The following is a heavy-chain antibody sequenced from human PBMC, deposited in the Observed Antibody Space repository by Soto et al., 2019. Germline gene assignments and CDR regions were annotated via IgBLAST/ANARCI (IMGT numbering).Heavy chain of an antibody. D-gene: IGHD2-15*01. CDR3: ARGWGSGGPLPYGYFQQ. CDR1: GYTFTSYG. V-gene: IGHV1-18*01. CDR2: ISAYNGNT. J-gene: IGHJ1*01. Sequence: GASVKVSCKASGYTFTSYGISWVRQAPGQGLEWMGWISAYNGNTNYAQKLQGRVTMTTDTSTSTAYMELRSLRSDDTAVYYCARGWGSGGPLPYGYFQQWGQGTLVTVSS.